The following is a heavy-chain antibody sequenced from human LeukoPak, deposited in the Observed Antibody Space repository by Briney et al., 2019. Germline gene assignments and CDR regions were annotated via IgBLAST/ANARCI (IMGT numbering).Heavy chain of an antibody. J-gene: IGHJ4*02. Sequence: SETLSLTCTVSGGSISSSSYYWGWIRQPPGKGLEWIGSIYYSGSTYYNPSLKSRVTISVDTSKNQFSLKLSSVTAADTAVYYCARDLGYCTNGVCYEPEYYFDYWGQGTLVTVSS. CDR2: IYYSGST. CDR3: ARDLGYCTNGVCYEPEYYFDY. D-gene: IGHD2-8*01. CDR1: GGSISSSSYY. V-gene: IGHV4-39*07.